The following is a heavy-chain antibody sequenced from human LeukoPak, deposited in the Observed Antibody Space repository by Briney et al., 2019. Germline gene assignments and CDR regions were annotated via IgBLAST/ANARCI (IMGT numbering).Heavy chain of an antibody. CDR3: ARLRGNIAFDI. CDR2: ISYDGSNK. V-gene: IGHV3-30*09. CDR1: GFTFSSYA. Sequence: PGGSLRLSCAASGFTFSSYAMHWVRQAPGKGLEWVAVISYDGSNKYYADSVKGRFAISRDNSKNTLDLQMSSLRAEDTALYYCARLRGNIAFDIWGQGTMVTVSS. J-gene: IGHJ3*02.